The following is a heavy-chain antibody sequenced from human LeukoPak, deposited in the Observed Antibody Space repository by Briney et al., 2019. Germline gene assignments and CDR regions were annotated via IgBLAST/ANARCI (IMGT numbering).Heavy chain of an antibody. CDR3: ATVAGNYDY. V-gene: IGHV1-2*02. CDR1: VYTFTGYY. Sequence: ASVKVSCKASVYTFTGYYLHGVRQAPGRGLEWMGWINPNSGGTNYAQKFQGRVTMTRDTSISTAYMELSRLRSDDTAVYYCATVAGNYDYWGQGPLVTVSS. J-gene: IGHJ4*02. D-gene: IGHD4-11*01. CDR2: INPNSGGT.